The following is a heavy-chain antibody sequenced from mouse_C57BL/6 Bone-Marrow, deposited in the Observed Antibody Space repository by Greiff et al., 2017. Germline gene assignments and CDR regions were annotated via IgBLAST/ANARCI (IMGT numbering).Heavy chain of an antibody. CDR3: ARDGNYGCYYCDY. V-gene: IGHV1-50*01. J-gene: IGHJ2*01. CDR2: IDPSDSYT. Sequence: QVQLQQPGAELVKPGASVKLSCKASGYTFTSYWMQWVKQRPGQGLEWIGEIDPSDSYTTYNQKFKGKATLTVDTSSSTAYMQLSSLTSEDSAVYYCARDGNYGCYYCDYWGQGTTLTVSS. CDR1: GYTFTSYW. D-gene: IGHD2-1*01.